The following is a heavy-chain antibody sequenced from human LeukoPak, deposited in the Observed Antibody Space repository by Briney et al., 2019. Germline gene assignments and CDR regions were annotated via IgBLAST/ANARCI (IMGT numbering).Heavy chain of an antibody. D-gene: IGHD1-1*01. CDR3: SKDLTTRSIGYFDY. CDR2: ISGSGAEI. V-gene: IGHV3-23*01. J-gene: IGHJ4*02. CDR1: EFAFGLYA. Sequence: GGSLRLSCAASEFAFGLYAMYWVRQAPGQGPEWVSSISGSGAEIRYADSVKGRFTISRDNSQNTLYLRMNSLRVEDTAIYYCSKDLTTRSIGYFDYWGQGTLVTVSS.